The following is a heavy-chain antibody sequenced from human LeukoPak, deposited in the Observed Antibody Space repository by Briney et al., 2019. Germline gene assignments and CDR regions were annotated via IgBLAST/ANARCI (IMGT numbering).Heavy chain of an antibody. Sequence: GGSLRLSCAASGFTFSSYGMHWVRQAPGKGLEWVAVIWFDGSNNYYADSVKGRFTVSRDNSKNTMDLQMSSLRAEDTAVYYCAREQYGSDDALDIWGQGTMVTVSS. J-gene: IGHJ3*02. CDR3: AREQYGSDDALDI. V-gene: IGHV3-33*01. CDR1: GFTFSSYG. CDR2: IWFDGSNN. D-gene: IGHD4-17*01.